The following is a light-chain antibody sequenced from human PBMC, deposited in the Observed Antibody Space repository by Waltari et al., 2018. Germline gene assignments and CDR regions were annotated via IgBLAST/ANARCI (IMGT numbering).Light chain of an antibody. CDR1: QYLTTC. J-gene: IGKJ2*01. V-gene: IGKV1-33*01. CDR3: QQCHSLPYT. Sequence: DIQMTQSPSSLSASVGDSVTITCQASQYLTTCFSWFQQKPGKAPELLIYDVTNVEAGVVARVSGAGSGTQFSLTIRSLQPEDTATYYCQQCHSLPYTFGQGTKLQIK. CDR2: DVT.